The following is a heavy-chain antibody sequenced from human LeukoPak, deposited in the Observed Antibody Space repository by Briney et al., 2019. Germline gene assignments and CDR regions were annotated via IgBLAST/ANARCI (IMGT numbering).Heavy chain of an antibody. D-gene: IGHD5-18*01. CDR3: ARGAVDTAMVLDY. V-gene: IGHV4-34*01. Sequence: PSETLSLTCAVYGGSFSGYYWSWIRQPPGKGLEWIGEINHSGSTNYNPSLKSRVTISVDTSKNQFSLKLSSVTAADTAVYYCARGAVDTAMVLDYWGQGTPVTVSS. J-gene: IGHJ4*02. CDR1: GGSFSGYY. CDR2: INHSGST.